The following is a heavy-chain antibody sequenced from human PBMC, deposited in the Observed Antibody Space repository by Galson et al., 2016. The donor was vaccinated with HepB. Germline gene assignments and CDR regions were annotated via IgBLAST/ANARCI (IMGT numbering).Heavy chain of an antibody. CDR2: ISGSGTIM. CDR1: GFRFSDYS. Sequence: SLRLSCAASGFRFSDYSMNWVRQAPGKGLEWVSHISGSGTIMYYADSVKGRLTISRDNAKTSLHLQMNSLSDEDAAVYYCARQLMTTNKIFDYWGQGPLFTVSS. J-gene: IGHJ4*02. CDR3: ARQLMTTNKIFDY. V-gene: IGHV3-48*02. D-gene: IGHD1/OR15-1a*01.